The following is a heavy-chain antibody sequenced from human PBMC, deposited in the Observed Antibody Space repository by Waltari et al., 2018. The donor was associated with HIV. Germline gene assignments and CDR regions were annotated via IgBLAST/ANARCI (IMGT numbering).Heavy chain of an antibody. D-gene: IGHD6-19*01. J-gene: IGHJ5*01. Sequence: QVPLQQWGTGVLKPSETLSLTCAVYGGTFSGHYWNWIRQSPGKGVDWIGEFDHWGRSYSSSPIRGRVTMSVETSKNQFFLKVKSLTAAYTAVYYCAGGPVAEAGRGYRDSWGQGSLVTVTS. V-gene: IGHV4-34*01. CDR3: AGGPVAEAGRGYRDS. CDR2: FDHWGRS. CDR1: GGTFSGHY.